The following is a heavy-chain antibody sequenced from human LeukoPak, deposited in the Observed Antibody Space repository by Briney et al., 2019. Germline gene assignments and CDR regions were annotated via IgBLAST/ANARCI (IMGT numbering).Heavy chain of an antibody. J-gene: IGHJ4*02. V-gene: IGHV3-74*01. CDR1: GFTFSSYA. Sequence: PGGSLRLSCAASGFTFSSYAMNWVRQAPGKGLVWVSRINSDGSRMNYADSVKGRFTISRDNAKNTLYLQMNSLRAEDTAVYYCAREYYYGSGSRPDYWGQGTLVTVSS. CDR3: AREYYYGSGSRPDY. D-gene: IGHD3-10*01. CDR2: INSDGSRM.